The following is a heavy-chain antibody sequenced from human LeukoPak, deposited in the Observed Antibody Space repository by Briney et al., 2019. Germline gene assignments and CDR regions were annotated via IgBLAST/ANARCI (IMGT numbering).Heavy chain of an antibody. CDR1: GFTFSSYA. CDR3: ARASRHFDY. CDR2: ISSSADST. Sequence: GGSLRLSCAASGFTFSSYAMSWVRQAPGKGLEWVSVISSSADSTYYADSVKGRFTISRDNAKNSLYLQMNSLRAEDTAVYYCARASRHFDYWGQGTLVTVSS. D-gene: IGHD6-13*01. V-gene: IGHV3-23*01. J-gene: IGHJ4*02.